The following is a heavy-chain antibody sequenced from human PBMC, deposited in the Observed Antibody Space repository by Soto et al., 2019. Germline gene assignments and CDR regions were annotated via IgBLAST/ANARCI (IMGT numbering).Heavy chain of an antibody. J-gene: IGHJ4*02. CDR2: IRDKANSYAP. D-gene: IGHD3-3*01. V-gene: IGHV3-73*01. CDR3: ISNSREDGIRT. CDR1: GFTFIGSS. Sequence: PGGSLRLSCAASGFTFIGSSLFWVRQAPGHGLERVGRIRDKANSYAPANAASVRGRFTIFRDASNNTALLLMNSMNTENTADYDVISNSREDGIRTWGQGTLVTVSS.